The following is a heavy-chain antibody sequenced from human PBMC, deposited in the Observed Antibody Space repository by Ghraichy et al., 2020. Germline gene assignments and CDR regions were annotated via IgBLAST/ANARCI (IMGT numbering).Heavy chain of an antibody. Sequence: SQTLSLTCSVSGGSVSSGRYYWSWIRLPPGKGLEWIGYVHYSGSAKYNPSLKSRVTISLDTSKNQFSLKLNSVTAVDTAIYYCASFGGGKPFDYWGQGTLVTVSS. CDR3: ASFGGGKPFDY. J-gene: IGHJ4*02. D-gene: IGHD4-23*01. CDR1: GGSVSSGRYY. V-gene: IGHV4-61*01. CDR2: VHYSGSA.